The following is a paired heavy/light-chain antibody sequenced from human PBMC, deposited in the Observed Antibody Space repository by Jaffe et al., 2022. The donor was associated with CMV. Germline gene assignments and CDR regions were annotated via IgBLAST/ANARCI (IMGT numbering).Heavy chain of an antibody. Sequence: EVQLLESGGGSVQPGGSLRLSCAVSGFTFSSHAMSWVRQAPGEGLEWVSGINGGGGSTYYADSVKGRFTISRDNSKNTLYLQMNSLRVDDTAVYYCGKDFFGTASVVAPEFWGQGTLVTVSS. CDR1: GFTFSSHA. D-gene: IGHD2-15*01. CDR3: GKDFFGTASVVAPEF. J-gene: IGHJ4*02. CDR2: INGGGGST. V-gene: IGHV3-23*01.
Light chain of an antibody. Sequence: QSALTQPASVSGSPGQSITISCTGTSSDVGGYNFVSWYQQHPGKAPKLMIYDVNNRPSGISTRFSGSKSGNTASLTISGLQAEDEANYYCSSYTFRSTLVFGGGTKLTVL. V-gene: IGLV2-14*03. CDR1: SSDVGGYNF. CDR3: SSYTFRSTLV. CDR2: DVN. J-gene: IGLJ3*02.